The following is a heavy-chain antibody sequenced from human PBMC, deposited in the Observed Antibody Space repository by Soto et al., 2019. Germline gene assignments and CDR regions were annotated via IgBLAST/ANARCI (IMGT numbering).Heavy chain of an antibody. CDR2: ISYDGSNK. CDR3: ARSVEGHFDY. CDR1: GFTFSSYG. Sequence: PGGSLRLSCAASGFTFSSYGMHWVRQAPGKGLEWVAVISYDGSNKYYADSVKGRFTISRDNSKNTLYLQMNSLRAEDTAVYYCARSVEGHFDYWGQGTLVTVSS. D-gene: IGHD6-19*01. V-gene: IGHV3-30*03. J-gene: IGHJ4*02.